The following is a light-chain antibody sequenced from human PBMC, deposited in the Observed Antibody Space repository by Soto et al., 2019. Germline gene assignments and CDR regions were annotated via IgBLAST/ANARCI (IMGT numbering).Light chain of an antibody. Sequence: KYAVSVGLSQGARATLSHSASQIVRTYLAWYQVKPGQAPRLLIYDASSRASGVPARFSGSGSGTDFTLTISSLEPEDFPLDYCQQRNSFPPITFAAGTRLEIK. V-gene: IGKV3-11*01. CDR1: QIVRTY. CDR3: QQRNSFPPIT. J-gene: IGKJ5*01. CDR2: DAS.